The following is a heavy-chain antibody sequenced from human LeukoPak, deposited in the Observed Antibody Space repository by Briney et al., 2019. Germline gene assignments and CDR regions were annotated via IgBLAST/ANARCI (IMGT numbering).Heavy chain of an antibody. CDR3: VRDTGGSGSYPDY. D-gene: IGHD1-26*01. CDR2: IKQDGSEK. V-gene: IGHV3-7*01. Sequence: GGSLRLSCAASGFTFSNYWRTWVRQAPGKGLEWVANIKQDGSEKYYLHSVRARFPISRDNAKTSVYLQVNSLRVEDTAMYYCVRDTGGSGSYPDYWGQGVLVTVSS. J-gene: IGHJ4*02. CDR1: GFTFSNYW.